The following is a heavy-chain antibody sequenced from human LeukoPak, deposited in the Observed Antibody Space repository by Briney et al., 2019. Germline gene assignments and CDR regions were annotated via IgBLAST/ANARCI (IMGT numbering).Heavy chain of an antibody. J-gene: IGHJ4*02. D-gene: IGHD5-24*01. CDR1: GGTFSSYA. CDR2: IIPIFGTA. V-gene: IGHV1-69*13. CDR3: ARVDPRDGYNTRD. Sequence: SVKVSCKASGGTFSSYAISRVRQAPGQGLEWMGGIIPIFGTANYAQKFQGRVTITADESTSTAYMELSSLRSEDTAVYYCARVDPRDGYNTRDWGQGTLVTVSS.